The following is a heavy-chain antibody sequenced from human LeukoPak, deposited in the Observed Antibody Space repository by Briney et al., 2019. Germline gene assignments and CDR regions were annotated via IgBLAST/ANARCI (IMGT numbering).Heavy chain of an antibody. CDR3: AAAIPTVVKTLDTLDI. CDR2: IVVGSGNT. D-gene: IGHD4-23*01. J-gene: IGHJ3*02. Sequence: SVKVSCKASGFTFTSSAVQWVRQARGQRFEWLGWIVVGSGNTNYAQKFQERVTITRDMSTGTAYMELSSLRSEDTAVYYCAAAIPTVVKTLDTLDIWGQGTMVTVSS. CDR1: GFTFTSSA. V-gene: IGHV1-58*01.